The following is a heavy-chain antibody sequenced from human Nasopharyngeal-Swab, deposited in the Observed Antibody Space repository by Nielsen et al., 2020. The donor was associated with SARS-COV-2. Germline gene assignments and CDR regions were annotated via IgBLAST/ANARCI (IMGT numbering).Heavy chain of an antibody. D-gene: IGHD6-19*01. CDR3: ARRALAGSAMDV. CDR2: INPNSGGT. CDR1: GYTFTGYY. V-gene: IGHV1-2*06. Sequence: ASVKVSCKASGYTFTGYYMHWVRQAPGQGLEWMGRINPNSGGTNYAQKFQGRVTMTRDTSISTAYLQWSSLKASDTAIYYCARRALAGSAMDVWGQGTTVTVSS. J-gene: IGHJ6*02.